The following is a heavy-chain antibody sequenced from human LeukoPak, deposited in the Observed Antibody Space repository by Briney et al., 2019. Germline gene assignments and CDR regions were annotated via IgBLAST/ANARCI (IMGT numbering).Heavy chain of an antibody. CDR1: GFTVSSNY. V-gene: IGHV3-53*01. J-gene: IGHJ6*03. CDR2: IYSGGST. Sequence: PGGSLRLSCAASGFTVSSNYMSWVRQAPGKGLEWVSVIYSGGSTYYADSVKGRFTISRDNSKNTLYLQMNSLRAEDTAVYYCARWHGEEVGTDFYYYMDVWGKGTTVTVSS. D-gene: IGHD2-21*02. CDR3: ARWHGEEVGTDFYYYMDV.